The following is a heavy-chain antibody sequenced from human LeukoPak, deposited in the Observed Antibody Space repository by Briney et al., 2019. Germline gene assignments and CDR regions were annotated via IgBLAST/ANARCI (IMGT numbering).Heavy chain of an antibody. CDR1: GYTFTSYG. D-gene: IGHD3-10*01. J-gene: IGHJ4*02. CDR2: ISAYNGNT. Sequence: ASVKVSCKASGYTFTSYGISWVRQAPGQGLEWMGWISAYNGNTNYAQKLQGRVTMTTDTSTSTAYMELRSLRSDDTAVCYCAREHYYGSGSYYNLDYWGQGTLVTVSS. V-gene: IGHV1-18*01. CDR3: AREHYYGSGSYYNLDY.